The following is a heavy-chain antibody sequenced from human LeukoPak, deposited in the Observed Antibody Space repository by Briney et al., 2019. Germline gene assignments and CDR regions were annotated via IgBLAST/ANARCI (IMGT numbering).Heavy chain of an antibody. Sequence: GRSLRLSCAASGFTFSNYAMHWVRQAPGKGLEWVAVISYDGSHKYYADSVKGRFTISRDNSKNMLYLQMNSLRAEDTAVYYCARSGGFGFYYYYYMDVWGKGTTVTVSS. CDR2: ISYDGSHK. D-gene: IGHD5-12*01. CDR3: ARSGGFGFYYYYYMDV. J-gene: IGHJ6*03. V-gene: IGHV3-30*04. CDR1: GFTFSNYA.